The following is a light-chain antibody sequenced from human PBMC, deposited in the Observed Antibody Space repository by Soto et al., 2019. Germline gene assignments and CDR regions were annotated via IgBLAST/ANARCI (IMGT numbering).Light chain of an antibody. CDR1: QSVSSSY. J-gene: IGKJ5*01. V-gene: IGKV3-20*01. CDR3: QQYGSSPIT. Sequence: EIVLTQSPGTLSLSQGERAALSCRASQSVSSSYLAWYQQKPGQSPRLLIYAASSRATGIPDRFSGSGSGTDFTLTISRLEPEDFAVYYCQQYGSSPITFGQGTRLESK. CDR2: AAS.